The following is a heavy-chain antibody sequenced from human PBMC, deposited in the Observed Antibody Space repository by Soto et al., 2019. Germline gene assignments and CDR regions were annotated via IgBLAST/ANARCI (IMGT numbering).Heavy chain of an antibody. CDR3: ARHEATVTTPDY. V-gene: IGHV4-39*01. CDR1: GGSISSSSYY. Sequence: SETLSLTCTVSGGSISSSSYYWGWIRQPPGKGLEWIGSIYYSGSTYYNPSLKSRVTISVDTSKNQFSLKLSSVTAADTAVYYCARHEATVTTPDYWGLGTLVTVSS. CDR2: IYYSGST. J-gene: IGHJ4*02. D-gene: IGHD4-17*01.